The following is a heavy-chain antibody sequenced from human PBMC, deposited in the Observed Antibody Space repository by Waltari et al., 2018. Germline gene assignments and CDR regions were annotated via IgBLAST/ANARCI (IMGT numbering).Heavy chain of an antibody. CDR2: IKPDGNEK. CDR1: GFTFSTSW. Sequence: EEQLVESGGGLVQPGGSLRLSCVGSGFTFSTSWLSWLRQAPGKGLEWVANIKPDGNEKHYVDSVQGRFTISRDNAKNSLYLQVNSLRVEDTAVYYCARDGSGYSILWGQGTLVTVSS. D-gene: IGHD5-18*01. J-gene: IGHJ4*02. V-gene: IGHV3-7*01. CDR3: ARDGSGYSIL.